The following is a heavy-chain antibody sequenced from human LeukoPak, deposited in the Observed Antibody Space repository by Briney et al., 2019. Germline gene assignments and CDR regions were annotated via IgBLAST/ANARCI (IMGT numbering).Heavy chain of an antibody. CDR3: ARACGITIFGAVINYYFDY. Sequence: SETLSLTCTVSGGSISSSSYYWGWVRQPPGKGLEWIGSIYYSGSTYYNPSLKSRVTISVDTSKNQFSLKLSSVTAADTAVYYCARACGITIFGAVINYYFDYWGQGTLVTVSS. CDR2: IYYSGST. V-gene: IGHV4-39*07. J-gene: IGHJ4*02. D-gene: IGHD3-3*01. CDR1: GGSISSSSYY.